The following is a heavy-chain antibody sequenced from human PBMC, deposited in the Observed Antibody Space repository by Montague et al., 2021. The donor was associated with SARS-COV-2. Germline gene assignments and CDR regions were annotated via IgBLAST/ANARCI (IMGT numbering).Heavy chain of an antibody. CDR3: ARRAQWQLSWFFDL. CDR2: INYSGKT. CDR1: GGSISSGTYY. Sequence: SETLSLTCTVSGGSISSGTYYWGWVRQPPGKGLERIGTINYSGKTYYNPSLKSRVTISVDTSKNQFSLKVTSMTAADTAVYYCARRAQWQLSWFFDLWGRGTLVTVSS. D-gene: IGHD6-19*01. V-gene: IGHV4-39*01. J-gene: IGHJ2*01.